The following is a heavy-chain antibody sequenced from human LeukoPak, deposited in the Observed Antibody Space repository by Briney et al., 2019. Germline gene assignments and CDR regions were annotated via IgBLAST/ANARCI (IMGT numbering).Heavy chain of an antibody. J-gene: IGHJ4*02. CDR3: ARDLPTGYHDY. D-gene: IGHD3-9*01. Sequence: PSETLSVICTVSGGSISTSSNYWGWIRQPPGKGLEWIGSIYYSGTTYYNPSLKSRVTISIDTSKSHFSLKLTSVTAADTAVYYCARDLPTGYHDYWGQGTLVTVSS. CDR2: IYYSGTT. CDR1: GGSISTSSNY. V-gene: IGHV4-39*07.